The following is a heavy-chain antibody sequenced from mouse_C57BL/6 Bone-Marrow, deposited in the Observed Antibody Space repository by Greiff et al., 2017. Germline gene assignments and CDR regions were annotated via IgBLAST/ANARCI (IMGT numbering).Heavy chain of an antibody. Sequence: QVQLKASGPGLVAPSQSLSITCTVSGFSLTSYGVHWVRQSPGKGLEWLGVIWSGGSTDYNAAFISRLSISKDNSKSQVFFKMNSLQADDTAIYYCARNRGYYGSSYWYCDVWGTGTTVTVSS. CDR1: GFSLTSYG. D-gene: IGHD1-1*01. CDR3: ARNRGYYGSSYWYCDV. V-gene: IGHV2-2*01. CDR2: IWSGGST. J-gene: IGHJ1*03.